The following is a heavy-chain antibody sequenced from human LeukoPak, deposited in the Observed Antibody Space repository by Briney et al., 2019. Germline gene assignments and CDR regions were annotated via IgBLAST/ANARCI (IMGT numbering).Heavy chain of an antibody. D-gene: IGHD1-26*01. CDR1: GGSISSYY. V-gene: IGHV4-4*07. J-gene: IGHJ4*02. Sequence: PSETLSLTCTVSGGSISSYYWSWIRQPAGKGLEWVGRIFARGSTNYNPSLRSRVTMSVDTSKNQFSLKLRSVTDADTAVYYCVRGIVGTTRHFDFWGQGTLVTVSS. CDR2: IFARGST. CDR3: VRGIVGTTRHFDF.